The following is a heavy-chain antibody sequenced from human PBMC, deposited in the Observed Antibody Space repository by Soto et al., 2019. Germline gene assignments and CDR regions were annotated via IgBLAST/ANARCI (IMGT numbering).Heavy chain of an antibody. J-gene: IGHJ6*02. D-gene: IGHD6-6*01. Sequence: ASVKVSCKSSGYTVTSYDINWVRQATGQGLEWMGWMNPNSGNTGYAQKFQGRVTMTRNTSISTAYMELSSLRSEDTAVYYSAGDSHKTQQRIAALYYYYYGMDVWGQGTTVTVS. CDR3: AGDSHKTQQRIAALYYYYYGMDV. CDR1: GYTVTSYD. CDR2: MNPNSGNT. V-gene: IGHV1-8*01.